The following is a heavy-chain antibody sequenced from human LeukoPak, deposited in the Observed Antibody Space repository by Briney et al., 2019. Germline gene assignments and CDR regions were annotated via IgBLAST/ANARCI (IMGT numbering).Heavy chain of an antibody. CDR2: IKKRTDGGTA. V-gene: IGHV3-15*07. D-gene: IGHD3-10*01. CDR3: TTWFYYIGSHC. Sequence: GGSLRLSCAASGFTFNDAWMNWVRQAPGKGLEWVGRIKKRTDGGTADYAAPVKGRFTISRDDSKNMLYLQMNSLRTEDTAMYYCTTWFYYIGSHCWGQGILVTVSS. CDR1: GFTFNDAW. J-gene: IGHJ4*02.